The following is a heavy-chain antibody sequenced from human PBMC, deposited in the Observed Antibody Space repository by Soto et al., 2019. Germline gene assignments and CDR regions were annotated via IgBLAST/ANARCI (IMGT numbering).Heavy chain of an antibody. D-gene: IGHD5-12*01. V-gene: IGHV4-59*01. CDR1: GGSISSYY. CDR2: IYYSGST. CDR3: ARVEYSGYGAYYHYMDV. J-gene: IGHJ6*03. Sequence: SETLSLTCTVSGGSISSYYWSWIRQPPGKGLEWIGYIYYSGSTNYNPSLKSRVTISVDTSKNQFSLKLSSVTAADTAVYYCARVEYSGYGAYYHYMDVWGKGTTVTVSS.